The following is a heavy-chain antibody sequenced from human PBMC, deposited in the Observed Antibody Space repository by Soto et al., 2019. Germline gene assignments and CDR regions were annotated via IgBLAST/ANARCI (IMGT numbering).Heavy chain of an antibody. Sequence: SETLSLTCSVSGGPVSNYYWSWVRQPPGKRLEWIGYIYYTGTHDYNPSLRGRATISVDTSKDQFSLKLTSVTAADTAVYYCARDRDRHSSGLPSFDPWGQGILVTVSS. CDR3: ARDRDRHSSGLPSFDP. CDR1: GGPVSNYY. J-gene: IGHJ5*02. V-gene: IGHV4-59*02. D-gene: IGHD3-22*01. CDR2: IYYTGTH.